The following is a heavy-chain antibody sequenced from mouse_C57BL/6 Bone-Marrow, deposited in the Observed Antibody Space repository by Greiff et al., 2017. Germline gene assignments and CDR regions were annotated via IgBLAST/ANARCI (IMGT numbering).Heavy chain of an antibody. V-gene: IGHV1-81*01. J-gene: IGHJ4*01. CDR1: GYTFTSYG. D-gene: IGHD2-5*01. Sequence: QVQLQQSGAELARPGASVKLSCKASGYTFTSYGISWVKQRTGQGLEWIGEIYPRSGNTYYNEKFKGKAKLTADKSSSTAYMELRSLTSEDSAVYFCARGGGYSNYGDAMDYWGQGTSVTVSS. CDR3: ARGGGYSNYGDAMDY. CDR2: IYPRSGNT.